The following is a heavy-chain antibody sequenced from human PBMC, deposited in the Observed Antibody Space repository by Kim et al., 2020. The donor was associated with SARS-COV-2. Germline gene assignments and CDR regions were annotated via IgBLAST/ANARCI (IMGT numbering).Heavy chain of an antibody. CDR3: ARDLRYYDILTGDLHELGKPRYYYYGMDV. Sequence: GGSLRLSCAASGFTFSSYAMHWVRQAPGKGLEWVAVISYDGSNKYYADSVKGRFTISRDNSKNTLYLQMNSLRAEDTAVYYCARDLRYYDILTGDLHELGKPRYYYYGMDVWGQGTTVTVSS. CDR1: GFTFSSYA. CDR2: ISYDGSNK. J-gene: IGHJ6*02. D-gene: IGHD3-9*01. V-gene: IGHV3-30-3*01.